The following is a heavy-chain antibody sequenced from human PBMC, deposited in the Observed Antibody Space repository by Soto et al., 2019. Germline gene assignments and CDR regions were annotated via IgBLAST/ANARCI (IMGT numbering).Heavy chain of an antibody. D-gene: IGHD5-18*01. J-gene: IGHJ4*02. V-gene: IGHV3-21*01. CDR1: GFTFSSYS. CDR2: ISSSSSYI. CDR3: ARTRGRGYSYGPYFGY. Sequence: NPGGSLRLSCAASGFTFSSYSMNWVRQAPGKGLEWVSSISSSSSYIYYADSVKGRFTISRDNAKNSLYLQMNSLRAEDTAVYYCARTRGRGYSYGPYFGYWGEGTLVTVSS.